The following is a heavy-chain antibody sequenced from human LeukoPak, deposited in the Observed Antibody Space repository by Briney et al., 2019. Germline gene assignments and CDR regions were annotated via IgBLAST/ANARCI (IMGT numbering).Heavy chain of an antibody. V-gene: IGHV1-8*03. CDR1: GYTFTSYA. D-gene: IGHD3-10*01. J-gene: IGHJ6*03. Sequence: ASVKVSCKASGYTFTSYAMNWVRQAPGQGLEWMGWMNPNSGNTGYAQKFQGRVTITRNTSISTAYMELSSLRSEDTAVYYCARGLTVRGVIVLHYYYMDVWGKGTTVTVSS. CDR3: ARGLTVRGVIVLHYYYMDV. CDR2: MNPNSGNT.